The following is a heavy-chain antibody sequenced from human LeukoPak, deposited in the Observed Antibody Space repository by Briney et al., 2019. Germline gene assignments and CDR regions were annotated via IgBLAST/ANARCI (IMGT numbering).Heavy chain of an antibody. V-gene: IGHV3-7*03. CDR3: ARILGSKGRVPYYHYYYMDV. D-gene: IGHD3-10*01. J-gene: IGHJ6*03. CDR1: GFTFSSYW. CDR2: IKQDGSEK. Sequence: GGSLRLSCAASGFTFSSYWMSWVRQAPGKGLEWVANIKQDGSEKYYVDSVKGRFTISRDNAKNSLYLQMNSLRAEDTALYHCARILGSKGRVPYYHYYYMDVWGKGTTVTVSS.